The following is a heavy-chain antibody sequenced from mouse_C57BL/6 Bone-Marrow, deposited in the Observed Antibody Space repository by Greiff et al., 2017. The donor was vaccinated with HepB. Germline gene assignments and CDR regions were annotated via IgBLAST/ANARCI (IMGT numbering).Heavy chain of an antibody. V-gene: IGHV1-80*01. Sequence: QVQLKQSGAELVKPGASVKISCKASGYAFSSYWMNWVQQTPGKGLEWIGQIYPGDGDTNYNGKFKGKATLTADKSSSTAYMQLSSLTSEDSAVYIYARSSYSPFHLCYFDVWGTGTTVTVSS. CDR3: ARSSYSPFHLCYFDV. J-gene: IGHJ1*03. CDR2: IYPGDGDT. D-gene: IGHD2-12*01. CDR1: GYAFSSYW.